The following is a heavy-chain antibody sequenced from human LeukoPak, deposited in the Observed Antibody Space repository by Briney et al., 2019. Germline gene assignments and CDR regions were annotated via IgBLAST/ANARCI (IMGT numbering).Heavy chain of an antibody. CDR1: GGSISGYY. J-gene: IGHJ4*02. Sequence: SSETLSLTCTVSGGSISGYYWSWIRQPPGKGLEWIGYIYYIGSTNYNPSLKSRVTISVDTPKNQFSLELSSVTAADTAVYYCARHSGSSWYYFDYWGQGTLVTVSS. CDR3: ARHSGSSWYYFDY. D-gene: IGHD6-13*01. CDR2: IYYIGST. V-gene: IGHV4-59*08.